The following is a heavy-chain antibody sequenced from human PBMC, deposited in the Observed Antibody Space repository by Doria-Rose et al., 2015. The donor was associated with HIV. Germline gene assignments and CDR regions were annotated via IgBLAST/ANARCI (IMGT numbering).Heavy chain of an antibody. D-gene: IGHD3-3*01. CDR1: AFTFSSFA. Sequence: AFTFSSFAMSWVRQAPGEGLEWVSSISGSGDNAHYADSVKGRFTISRDNSKNTLYLQMNSLRAEDTAVYYCAKDRYYDLWNGHTSFDSWGQGTLVTVSS. CDR3: AKDRYYDLWNGHTSFDS. J-gene: IGHJ4*02. CDR2: ISGSGDNA. V-gene: IGHV3-23*01.